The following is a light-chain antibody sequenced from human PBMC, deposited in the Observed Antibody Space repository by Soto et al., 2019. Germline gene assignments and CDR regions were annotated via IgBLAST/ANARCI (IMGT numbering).Light chain of an antibody. Sequence: EIVLTQSPGTLSLSPGERATLSCRASQSVSNNYLAWYQQKPGQAPRLLIYDASTRATGIPDRFSGSGSGTDFTLTISRLEPEDFAVYYCQQYGNSPLTFGGGTKVEIK. CDR2: DAS. CDR3: QQYGNSPLT. V-gene: IGKV3-20*01. CDR1: QSVSNNY. J-gene: IGKJ4*01.